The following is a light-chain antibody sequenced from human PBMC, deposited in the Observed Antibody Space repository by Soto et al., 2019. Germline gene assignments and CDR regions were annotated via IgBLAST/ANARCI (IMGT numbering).Light chain of an antibody. J-gene: IGKJ5*01. CDR1: QSVSSTY. V-gene: IGKV3-20*01. CDR3: QYHGSSPIT. CDR2: AAS. Sequence: EIVFTPSPGTQSLSPGERATLSCRASQSVSSTYLAWYQQKPGQAPRLLIFAASSRASGIPDRFSGSGSGTDFTLTISRLEPEDFALFYCQYHGSSPITFGQGTRLEI.